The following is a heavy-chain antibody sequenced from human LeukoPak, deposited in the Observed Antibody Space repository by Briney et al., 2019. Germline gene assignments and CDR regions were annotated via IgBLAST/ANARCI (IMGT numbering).Heavy chain of an antibody. D-gene: IGHD5-12*01. CDR3: ARDLGHSGYDLYDY. CDR1: GITSSKYW. V-gene: IGHV3-7*01. CDR2: MKHDGNEK. Sequence: GGSLRLSCVDSGITSSKYWMNWVRQAPGKGLEWVANMKHDGNEKHYVDSVEGRFTISRDNAKSSLYLQTNNLRAEDTAVYYCARDLGHSGYDLYDYWGQGTLVTVSS. J-gene: IGHJ4*02.